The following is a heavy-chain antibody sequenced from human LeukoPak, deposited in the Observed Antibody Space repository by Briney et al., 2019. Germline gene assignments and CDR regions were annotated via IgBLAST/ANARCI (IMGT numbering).Heavy chain of an antibody. V-gene: IGHV4-34*01. D-gene: IGHD1-1*01. Sequence: SETLSLTCAVYGGSFSGYYWSWIRQPPGKGLEWIGEINHSGSTNYNPSLKSRVTISVDTSKNQFSLKLSSVTAADTAVYYCARGRYRHGACIDYWGQGTLVTVSS. CDR3: ARGRYRHGACIDY. CDR2: INHSGST. J-gene: IGHJ4*02. CDR1: GGSFSGYY.